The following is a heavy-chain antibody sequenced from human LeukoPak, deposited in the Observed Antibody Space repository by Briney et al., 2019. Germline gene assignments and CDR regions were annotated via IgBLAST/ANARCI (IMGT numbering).Heavy chain of an antibody. D-gene: IGHD5-18*01. CDR1: GVTFDDYA. Sequence: GGSLRLSCAASGVTFDDYAMHWVRQAPGRGLEWVSGISWNSGTIVYADSVKGRFTISRDNAKNSLYLQMNSLRVEDTAIYYCATYRQVLLPFESWGQGTLVTVSS. CDR3: ATYRQVLLPFES. J-gene: IGHJ4*02. V-gene: IGHV3-9*01. CDR2: ISWNSGTI.